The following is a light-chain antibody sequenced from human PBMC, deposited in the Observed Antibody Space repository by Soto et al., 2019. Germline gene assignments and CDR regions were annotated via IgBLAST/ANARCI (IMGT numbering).Light chain of an antibody. Sequence: QSVLTQPPSVSAAPGQKVTISCSGDNSNIGNNYVSWYRQLPGTAPKVLIYENDKRPSGIPDRFSGSKSGTSATLGITGLQTGDEADYYCGTWDSSLSGEVFGGGTQLTVL. CDR2: END. CDR1: NSNIGNNY. J-gene: IGLJ3*02. V-gene: IGLV1-51*02. CDR3: GTWDSSLSGEV.